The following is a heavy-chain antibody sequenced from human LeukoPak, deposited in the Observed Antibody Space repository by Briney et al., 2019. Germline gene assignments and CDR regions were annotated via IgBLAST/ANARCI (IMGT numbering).Heavy chain of an antibody. D-gene: IGHD4-17*01. CDR1: GGSISSYY. V-gene: IGHV4-4*07. Sequence: SETLSLTCTVSGGSISSYYWSWIRQPAGKGLEWIGRIYTSGSTNYNPSLKSRVTISVDNSKNQFSLKLSSVTAADTAVYYCARGVRYGAPPDYWGQGTLVTVSS. CDR3: ARGVRYGAPPDY. J-gene: IGHJ4*02. CDR2: IYTSGST.